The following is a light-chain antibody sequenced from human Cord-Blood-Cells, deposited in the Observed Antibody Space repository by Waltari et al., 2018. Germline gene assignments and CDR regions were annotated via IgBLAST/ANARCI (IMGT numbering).Light chain of an antibody. J-gene: IGLJ2*01. CDR2: DVS. Sequence: QYALTQPASVSGSPGQSITISCTGTSSDVGGYNYVSWYQQHPGKAPKLMIYDVSKRPSGVSNRFSGSKSGNTASLTISGLQAEDEADYYCSSYTSSLVVFGGGTKLTVL. V-gene: IGLV2-14*01. CDR1: SSDVGGYNY. CDR3: SSYTSSLVV.